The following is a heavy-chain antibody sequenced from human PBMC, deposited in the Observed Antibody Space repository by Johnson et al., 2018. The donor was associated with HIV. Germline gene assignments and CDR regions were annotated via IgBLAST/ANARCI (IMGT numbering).Heavy chain of an antibody. V-gene: IGHV3-NL1*01. D-gene: IGHD3-10*01. CDR1: GFTFDDYG. CDR2: IYRGGST. Sequence: QMLLVESGGGVVLPGGSLRLPCAASGFTFDDYGMSWVRQAPGKGLEWVAVIYRGGSTYYADSVKGRCTISRDNSNNTLYLQMNSLRAEDTAVYYCAKDAGTYHPFDAFDIWGQGTMVTVSS. J-gene: IGHJ3*02. CDR3: AKDAGTYHPFDAFDI.